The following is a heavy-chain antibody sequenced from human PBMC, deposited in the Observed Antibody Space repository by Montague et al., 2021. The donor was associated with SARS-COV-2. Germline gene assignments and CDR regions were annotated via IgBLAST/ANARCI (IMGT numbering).Heavy chain of an antibody. Sequence: SETLSLTCAVYGGSFRNYYWSWIRQSPGKGLEWIGEVDHSGNTNYNPSPKSRVTISADISKNQFSGKLASATAADTGIYYWARGKRDFPIVVLGASTRTYFDSWGQGTPVTVSS. CDR3: ARGKRDFPIVVLGASTRTYFDS. D-gene: IGHD2-15*01. J-gene: IGHJ4*01. CDR1: GGSFRNYY. V-gene: IGHV4-34*01. CDR2: VDHSGNT.